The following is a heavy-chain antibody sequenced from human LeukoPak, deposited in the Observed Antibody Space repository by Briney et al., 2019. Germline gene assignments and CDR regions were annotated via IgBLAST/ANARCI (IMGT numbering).Heavy chain of an antibody. CDR2: TRNDGGNK. CDR1: GFTFSNYG. V-gene: IGHV3-30*02. CDR3: VRDYNWGTDY. D-gene: IGHD7-27*01. J-gene: IGHJ4*02. Sequence: PGGSLRLSCAASGFTFSNYGMHWVRQAPGKGLEWVAYTRNDGGNKYYADSVKGRFTLSRDNSKNTVDLQMNSLRAEDTALYYCVRDYNWGTDYRGQGTLVTVSS.